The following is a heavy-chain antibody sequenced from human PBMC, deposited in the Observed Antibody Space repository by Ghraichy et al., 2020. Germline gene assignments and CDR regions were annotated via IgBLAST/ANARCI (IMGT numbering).Heavy chain of an antibody. V-gene: IGHV4-59*01. CDR1: GGSISSYY. D-gene: IGHD4-23*01. CDR3: ARVLGYGGTLLNDWYFDL. Sequence: SETLSLTCTVSGGSISSYYWSWIRQPPGKGLEWIGYIYYSGSTNYNPSLKSRVTISVDTSKNQFSLKLSSVTAADTAVYYCARVLGYGGTLLNDWYFDLWGRGTLVTVSS. J-gene: IGHJ2*01. CDR2: IYYSGST.